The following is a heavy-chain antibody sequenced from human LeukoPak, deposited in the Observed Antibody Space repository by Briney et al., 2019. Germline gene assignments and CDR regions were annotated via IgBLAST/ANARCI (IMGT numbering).Heavy chain of an antibody. CDR2: INPNSGGT. CDR1: GYTFTNYA. D-gene: IGHD3-22*01. J-gene: IGHJ6*03. CDR3: ARAPYYYDSSGYYYYYYYYMDV. Sequence: GASVKVSCKASGYTFTNYAMNWVRQAPGQGLEWMGWINPNSGGTNYAQKFQGRVTMTRDTSISTAYMELSRLRSDDTAVYYCARAPYYYDSSGYYYYYYYYMDVWGKGTTVTVSS. V-gene: IGHV1-2*02.